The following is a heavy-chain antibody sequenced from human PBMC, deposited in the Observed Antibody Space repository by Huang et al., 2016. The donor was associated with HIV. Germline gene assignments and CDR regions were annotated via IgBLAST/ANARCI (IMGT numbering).Heavy chain of an antibody. CDR1: GFTFDDYT. CDR3: AKFHGDNEGDY. D-gene: IGHD4-17*01. CDR2: ISWDGGST. Sequence: EVQLVESGGVVVQPGGSLRLSCSASGFTFDDYTMHWVRQAPGKGLEWVSVISWDGGSTSYADSVKGRFTISRDNSKNSLYLQMNNLRTEDTALYYCAKFHGDNEGDYWGQGTLVTVSS. J-gene: IGHJ4*02. V-gene: IGHV3-43*01.